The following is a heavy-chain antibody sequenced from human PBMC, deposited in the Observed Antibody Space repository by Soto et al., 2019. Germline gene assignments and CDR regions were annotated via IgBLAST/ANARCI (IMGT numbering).Heavy chain of an antibody. J-gene: IGHJ4*02. CDR3: AKASFTMVRGVINFDY. V-gene: IGHV3-9*01. CDR2: ISWNSGSI. CDR1: GFTFDDYA. Sequence: GGSLRLSCAASGFTFDDYAMHWVRQAPGKGLEWVSGISWNSGSIGYADSVKGRFTISRDNAKNSLYLQMNSLRAEDTALYYCAKASFTMVRGVINFDYWGQGTLVTVSS. D-gene: IGHD3-10*01.